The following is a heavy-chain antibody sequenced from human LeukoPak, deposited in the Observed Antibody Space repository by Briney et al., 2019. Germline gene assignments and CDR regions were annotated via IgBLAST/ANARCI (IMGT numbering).Heavy chain of an antibody. CDR1: GFTFSSYA. Sequence: GGSLRLSCAASGFTFSSYAMSWVRQAPGKGLEWVSAISGSGGGTYYADSVKGRFTISRDNSKNTLYLQMNSLRAEDTAVYYCAKGAGGYYYYGMDVWGQGTTVTVSS. D-gene: IGHD3-16*01. V-gene: IGHV3-23*01. CDR2: ISGSGGGT. CDR3: AKGAGGYYYYGMDV. J-gene: IGHJ6*02.